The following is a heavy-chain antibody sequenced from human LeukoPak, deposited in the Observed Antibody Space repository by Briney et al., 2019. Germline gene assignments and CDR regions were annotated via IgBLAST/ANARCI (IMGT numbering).Heavy chain of an antibody. Sequence: KPSETLSLTCTVSGGSISSSSYYWGWIRQPPGKGLEWIGSIYYSGSTYYNPSLKSRVTISVDTSKNQFSLKLSSVTAADTAVYYCARGFSGIDAFDIWGQGTMVTVSS. CDR3: ARGFSGIDAFDI. D-gene: IGHD1-26*01. CDR2: IYYSGST. V-gene: IGHV4-39*07. J-gene: IGHJ3*02. CDR1: GGSISSSSYY.